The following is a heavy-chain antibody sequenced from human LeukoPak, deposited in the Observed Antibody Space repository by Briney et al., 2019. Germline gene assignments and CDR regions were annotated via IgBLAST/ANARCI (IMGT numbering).Heavy chain of an antibody. CDR1: GFTFSSYG. Sequence: GGSLRLSCAASGFTFSSYGMHWVRQAPGKGLEWVAVIWYDGSDKYYAESVKGRFTISRDNSKNTLYLQMNSLRAEDTAAYYCARDRYTSSWRTMDYWGQGTLVTVSS. CDR3: ARDRYTSSWRTMDY. J-gene: IGHJ4*02. D-gene: IGHD6-13*01. CDR2: IWYDGSDK. V-gene: IGHV3-33*01.